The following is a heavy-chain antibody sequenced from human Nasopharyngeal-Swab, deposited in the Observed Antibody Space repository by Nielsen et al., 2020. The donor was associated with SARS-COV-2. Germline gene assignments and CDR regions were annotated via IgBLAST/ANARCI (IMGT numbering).Heavy chain of an antibody. J-gene: IGHJ3*02. V-gene: IGHV1-69*04. CDR2: IIPILGIA. D-gene: IGHD3-22*01. CDR1: GGTFSSYA. CDR3: ARHRSYYYDSSGYYPDAFDI. Sequence: SVKLSCKASGGTFSSYAISWVRHAPGQGLEWMGRIIPILGIANYAQKFQGRVTITADKSTSTAYMELSSLRSEDTAVYYCARHRSYYYDSSGYYPDAFDIWGQGTMVTVSS.